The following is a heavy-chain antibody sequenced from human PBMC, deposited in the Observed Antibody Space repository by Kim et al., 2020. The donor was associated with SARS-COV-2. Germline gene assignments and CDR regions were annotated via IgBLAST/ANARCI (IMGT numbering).Heavy chain of an antibody. D-gene: IGHD3-10*01. CDR2: IIPIFGTP. CDR1: GGTFGTYT. J-gene: IGHJ4*02. CDR3: AKKEIIGPLDY. V-gene: IGHV1-69*13. Sequence: SVKVSYKASGGTFGTYTITWVRQAPGQGLEWMGGIIPIFGTPDYAQNFQGRLTISAVESTSTAYMELSSLRSEDTAVYYCAKKEIIGPLDYWGQGTLVTVSS.